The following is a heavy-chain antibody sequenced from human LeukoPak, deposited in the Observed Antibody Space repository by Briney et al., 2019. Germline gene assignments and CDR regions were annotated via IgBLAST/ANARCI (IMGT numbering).Heavy chain of an antibody. D-gene: IGHD6-19*01. CDR1: GFTFSSYA. CDR3: AKGASDWYIDC. J-gene: IGHJ4*02. V-gene: IGHV3-23*01. CDR2: ISASGSNT. Sequence: GGSLRLSCAASGFTFSSYAMNWVRQAPGKGLEWVSAISASGSNTYYADSVKGRFTISRDNSKNTLYLQMNSLRAGDTALYYCAKGASDWYIDCWGQGTLVTVSS.